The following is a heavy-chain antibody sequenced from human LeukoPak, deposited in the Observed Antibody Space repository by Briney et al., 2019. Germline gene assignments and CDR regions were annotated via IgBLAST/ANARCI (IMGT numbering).Heavy chain of an antibody. CDR1: GGSFSAYY. J-gene: IGHJ6*03. CDR3: AGYYYYYMDV. V-gene: IGHV4-34*01. Sequence: SGTLSLTCAVYGGSFSAYYWSWIRQPPGKGLEWIGEINHSGSTNYNPPLKSRVSISVNTSKNQFSLKLSSVTATDTAVYYCAGYYYYYMDVWGKGTTVTVSS. CDR2: INHSGST.